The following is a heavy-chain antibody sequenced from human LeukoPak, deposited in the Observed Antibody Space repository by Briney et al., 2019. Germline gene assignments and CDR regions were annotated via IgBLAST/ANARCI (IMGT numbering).Heavy chain of an antibody. CDR3: ARGSSIAVAGTGYYFDY. CDR2: INHSGGT. CDR1: GVSFSGYY. D-gene: IGHD6-19*01. Sequence: SETLSLTCAVYGVSFSGYYWSWIRQPPGKGLEWIGEINHSGGTNYNPSLKSRVTISVDRSKNQFSLKLSSLTAADTAVYYCARGSSIAVAGTGYYFDYWGQGTLVTVSS. J-gene: IGHJ4*02. V-gene: IGHV4-34*01.